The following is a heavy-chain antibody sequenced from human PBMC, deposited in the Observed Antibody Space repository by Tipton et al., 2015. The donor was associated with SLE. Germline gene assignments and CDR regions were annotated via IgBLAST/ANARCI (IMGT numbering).Heavy chain of an antibody. Sequence: TLSLTCAVYGGSFSGYYWSWIRQPPGKGLEWIGEINHSGSTNYNPSLKSRVTISVDTSKNQFSLKLSSVTAADTAVYCCASGGSVGATKWFDPWGQGTLVTVSS. CDR1: GGSFSGYY. CDR2: INHSGST. J-gene: IGHJ5*02. CDR3: ASGGSVGATKWFDP. D-gene: IGHD1-26*01. V-gene: IGHV4-34*01.